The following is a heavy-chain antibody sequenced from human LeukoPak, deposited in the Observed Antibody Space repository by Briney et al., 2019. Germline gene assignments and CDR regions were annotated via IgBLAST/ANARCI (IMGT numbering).Heavy chain of an antibody. CDR3: ARFVVVVPAAISGWFDL. Sequence: SETLSLTCTVSGGSISSYYWSWIRQPPGKGLEWIGYIYYSGSTNYNPSLKSRVTISVDTSKNQFSLKLSSVTAADTAVYYCARFVVVVPAAISGWFDLWGQGTLVTVSS. CDR2: IYYSGST. J-gene: IGHJ5*02. CDR1: GGSISSYY. V-gene: IGHV4-59*01. D-gene: IGHD2-2*01.